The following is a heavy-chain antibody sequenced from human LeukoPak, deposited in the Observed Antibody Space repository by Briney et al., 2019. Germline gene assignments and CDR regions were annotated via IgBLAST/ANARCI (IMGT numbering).Heavy chain of an antibody. J-gene: IGHJ5*02. Sequence: SETLSLTCTVSGGSISSGGYYWSWIRQHPGKGLEWIGYIYYSGSTYYNPSLKGRVTISVDTSKNQFSLKLSSVTAADTAVYYCARGARFRSSFTTWGQGTLVTVSS. D-gene: IGHD6-6*01. CDR3: ARGARFRSSFTT. V-gene: IGHV4-31*03. CDR2: IYYSGST. CDR1: GGSISSGGYY.